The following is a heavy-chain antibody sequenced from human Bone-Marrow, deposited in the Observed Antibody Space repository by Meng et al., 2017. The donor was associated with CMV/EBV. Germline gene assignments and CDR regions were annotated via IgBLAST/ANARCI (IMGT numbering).Heavy chain of an antibody. CDR1: GFSLSTSGVG. CDR3: AQSDYDFWSGPNGGFAY. CDR2: IYWNDDK. Sequence: GPTLVKPTQTLTLTCTFSGFSLSTSGVGVGWIRQPPGKALEWLALIYWNDDKRYSPSLKSRLTITKDTSKNQVVLTMTNMDPVDTATHYCAQSDYDFWSGPNGGFAYWGPGHRVHGAS. V-gene: IGHV2-5*01. D-gene: IGHD3-3*01. J-gene: IGHJ4*02.